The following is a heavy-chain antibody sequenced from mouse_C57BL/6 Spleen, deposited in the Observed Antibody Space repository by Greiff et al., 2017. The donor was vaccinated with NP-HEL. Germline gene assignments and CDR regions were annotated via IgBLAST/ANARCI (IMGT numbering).Heavy chain of an antibody. Sequence: EVQVVESGGGLVKPGGSLKLSCAASGFTFSSYAMSWVRQTPEKRLEWVATISDGGSYTYYPDNVKGRFTISRDNAKNNLYLQMSHLKSEDTAMYYCARDRELLRNYFDYGGQGTTLTVSS. CDR3: ARDRELLRNYFDY. CDR1: GFTFSSYA. D-gene: IGHD1-1*01. V-gene: IGHV5-4*01. J-gene: IGHJ2*01. CDR2: ISDGGSYT.